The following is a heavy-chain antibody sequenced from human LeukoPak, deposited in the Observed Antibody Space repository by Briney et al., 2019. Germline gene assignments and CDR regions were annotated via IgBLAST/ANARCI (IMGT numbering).Heavy chain of an antibody. D-gene: IGHD6-13*01. J-gene: IGHJ4*02. CDR2: IWYDGSNK. CDR1: GFTFSSYG. CDR3: ARGSRQHLQTGEIAAANFYYFDY. Sequence: PGGSQRLSCAASGFTFSSYGMHWVRQAPGKGLEWVAVIWYDGSNKYYADSVKGRFTISRDNSKNTLYLQMNSLRAEDTAVYYCARGSRQHLQTGEIAAANFYYFDYWGQGTLVTVSS. V-gene: IGHV3-30*19.